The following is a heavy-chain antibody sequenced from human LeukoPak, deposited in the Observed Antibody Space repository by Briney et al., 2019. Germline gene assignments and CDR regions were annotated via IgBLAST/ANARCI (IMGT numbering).Heavy chain of an antibody. CDR1: GFTFSSYW. V-gene: IGHV3-7*03. CDR2: IKQDGSEK. D-gene: IGHD3-22*01. Sequence: GGSLRLSCAASGFTFSSYWMSWVRQAPGKGLEWVANIKQDGSEKYYVDSVKGRFTISRDNSKNTLYLQMNSLRAEDTAVYYCAKGGATEYYDSSGYPWGQGTLVTVSS. CDR3: AKGGATEYYDSSGYP. J-gene: IGHJ5*02.